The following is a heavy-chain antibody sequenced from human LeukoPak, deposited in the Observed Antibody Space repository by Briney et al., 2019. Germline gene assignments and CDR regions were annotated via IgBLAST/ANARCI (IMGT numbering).Heavy chain of an antibody. D-gene: IGHD4-11*01. Sequence: SGPTLVNPTQTLTLTCTFSGFSLSISGVGVGWIRQPPGKALEWLALIYWDDDKRYSPSLKSRLTITKDTSKNQIALTMTNMDPVDTATYYCAHWFSTVSAFDYWGQGTLVTVSS. J-gene: IGHJ4*02. CDR2: IYWDDDK. V-gene: IGHV2-5*02. CDR3: AHWFSTVSAFDY. CDR1: GFSLSISGVG.